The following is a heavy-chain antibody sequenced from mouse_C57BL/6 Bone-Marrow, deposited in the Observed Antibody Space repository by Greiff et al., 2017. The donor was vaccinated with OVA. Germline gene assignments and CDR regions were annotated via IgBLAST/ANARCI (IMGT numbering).Heavy chain of an antibody. V-gene: IGHV1-69*01. CDR1: GYNFTSYW. D-gene: IGHD4-1*01. Sequence: QVQLQQPGAELVMPGASVKLSCKASGYNFTSYWMHWVKQRPGQGLEWIGEIDPSDSYTNYNQKFKGKSTLTVAKSSSTSYMQLRSLPSDASAVSYCASTGTGLDYWGPGTTLPVSS. CDR2: IDPSDSYT. J-gene: IGHJ2*01. CDR3: ASTGTGLDY.